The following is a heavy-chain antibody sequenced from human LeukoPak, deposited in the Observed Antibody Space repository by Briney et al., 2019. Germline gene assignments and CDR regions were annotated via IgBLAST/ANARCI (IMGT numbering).Heavy chain of an antibody. J-gene: IGHJ6*02. D-gene: IGHD1-26*01. Sequence: ASVKVSCKVSGYTLTELSMHWVRQAPGKGPEWMGGFDPEDGETIYAQKFQGRVTMTEDTSTDTAYMELSSLRSEDTAVYYCATAMEWELPGTYYGMDVWGQGTTVTVSS. CDR1: GYTLTELS. CDR3: ATAMEWELPGTYYGMDV. V-gene: IGHV1-24*01. CDR2: FDPEDGET.